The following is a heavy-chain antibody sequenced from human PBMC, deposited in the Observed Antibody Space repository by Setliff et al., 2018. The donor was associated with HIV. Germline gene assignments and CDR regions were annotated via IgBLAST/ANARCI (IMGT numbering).Heavy chain of an antibody. D-gene: IGHD1-26*01. CDR2: INPSGGST. V-gene: IGHV1-46*01. CDR1: GGTFSSYA. J-gene: IGHJ4*02. CDR3: ARGWEGGMDY. Sequence: ASVKVSCKASGGTFSSYAISCVRQAPGQGLGWLGVINPSGGSTWYAQKFQGRVTMTGDTSTNTLYMELSSLRSEDTAVYYCARGWEGGMDYWGQGTLVTVSS.